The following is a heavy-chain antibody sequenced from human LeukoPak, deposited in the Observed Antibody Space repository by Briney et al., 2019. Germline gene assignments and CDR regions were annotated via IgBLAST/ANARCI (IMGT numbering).Heavy chain of an antibody. J-gene: IGHJ4*02. CDR1: GFTFSGYG. D-gene: IGHD5-12*01. Sequence: PGGSLRLSCAASGFTFSGYGMNWVRQAPRKGLEWVAGIYGGGGVIKYADSVKGRFTISRDNSENILYLQMDSLRVEDTAMYYCAKDRVPDSGYDIDYWGQGTLVTVSS. V-gene: IGHV3-23*03. CDR2: IYGGGGVI. CDR3: AKDRVPDSGYDIDY.